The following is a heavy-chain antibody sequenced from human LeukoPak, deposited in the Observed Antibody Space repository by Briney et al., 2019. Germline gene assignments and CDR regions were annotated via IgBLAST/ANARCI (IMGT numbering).Heavy chain of an antibody. CDR2: ISGSGGST. CDR1: GFTFRSYA. Sequence: GGSLRLSCAAPGFTFRSYAMTWVRQAPGEGLEWVSVISGSGGSTYYADSVKGRFTISRDNSKNTLYLQMNTLRADDTAVYYCAKVPNWNYLWFDPWGQGTLVTVSS. CDR3: AKVPNWNYLWFDP. V-gene: IGHV3-23*01. J-gene: IGHJ5*02. D-gene: IGHD1-7*01.